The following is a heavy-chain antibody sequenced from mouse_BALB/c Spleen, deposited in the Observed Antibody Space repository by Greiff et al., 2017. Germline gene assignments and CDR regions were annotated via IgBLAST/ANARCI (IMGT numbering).Heavy chain of an antibody. D-gene: IGHD2-1*01. CDR1: GFNIKDYY. V-gene: IGHV14-4*02. J-gene: IGHJ3*01. CDR3: NAPIYYGTTGFAY. CDR2: IDPENGDT. Sequence: VQLQQSGAELVRSGASVKLSCTASGFNIKDYYMHWVKQRPEQGLEWIGWIDPENGDTEYAPKFQGKATMTADTSSNTAYLQLSSLTSEDTAVYDCNAPIYYGTTGFAYWGQGTLVTVSA.